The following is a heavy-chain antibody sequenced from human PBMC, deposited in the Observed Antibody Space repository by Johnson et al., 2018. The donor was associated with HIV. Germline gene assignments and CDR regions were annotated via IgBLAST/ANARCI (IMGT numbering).Heavy chain of an antibody. V-gene: IGHV3-7*03. CDR3: AREGDAFDI. CDR2: INLDGSET. Sequence: EVQLVESGGGLVQPGGSLRLSCAASGFTFSSFWLTWVRQAPGKGLEWVANINLDGSETYYADSVKGRFIISRDNAKNSLYLQMNSLRAEDSAVYYCAREGDAFDIWGQGTVVTVSS. J-gene: IGHJ3*02. CDR1: GFTFSSFW.